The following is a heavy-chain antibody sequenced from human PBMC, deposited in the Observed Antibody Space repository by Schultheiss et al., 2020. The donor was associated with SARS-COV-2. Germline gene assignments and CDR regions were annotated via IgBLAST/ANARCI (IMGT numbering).Heavy chain of an antibody. V-gene: IGHV4-34*01. J-gene: IGHJ6*02. CDR1: GGSFSGYY. Sequence: SETLSLTCAVYGGSFSGYYWSWIRQPPGKGLEWIGEISHNGSTKYNPSLKSRVTISVDTSKNQFSLKLSSVTAADTAVYYCARGAGGYCSGGSCYSYHYYGMDVWGQGTTVTVSS. CDR3: ARGAGGYCSGGSCYSYHYYGMDV. D-gene: IGHD2-15*01. CDR2: ISHNGST.